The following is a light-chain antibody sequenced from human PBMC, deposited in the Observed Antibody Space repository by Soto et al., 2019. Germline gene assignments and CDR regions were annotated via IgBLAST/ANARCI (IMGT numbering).Light chain of an antibody. Sequence: QPALTQPRSVSGSPGQSVTISCTGTSSDVGGYNYVSWYQQHPGKAPKLMIHDVTKRPSGVPDRFSGSKSGNRASLTISGLQAEDEADYYCCSYAGSYSFDVIFGGGTKLTVL. CDR2: DVT. J-gene: IGLJ2*01. CDR1: SSDVGGYNY. V-gene: IGLV2-11*01. CDR3: CSYAGSYSFDVI.